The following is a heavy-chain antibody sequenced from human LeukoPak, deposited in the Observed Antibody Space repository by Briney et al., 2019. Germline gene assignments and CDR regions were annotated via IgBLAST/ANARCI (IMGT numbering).Heavy chain of an antibody. D-gene: IGHD4-17*01. CDR2: INPNSGGT. V-gene: IGHV1-2*02. J-gene: IGHJ6*03. Sequence: GASVKVSCKASGYTFTGYYMHWVRQAPGQGLEWVGWINPNSGGTNYAQKFQGRVTMTRDTSISTAYMELSRLRSDDTAVYYCARDLGYGNYYYFCMDVWAKGTTVTVSS. CDR3: ARDLGYGNYYYFCMDV. CDR1: GYTFTGYY.